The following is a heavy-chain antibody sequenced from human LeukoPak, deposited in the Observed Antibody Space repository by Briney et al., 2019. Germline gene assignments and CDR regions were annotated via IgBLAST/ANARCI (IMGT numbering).Heavy chain of an antibody. D-gene: IGHD3-10*01. J-gene: IGHJ5*02. CDR3: ARDGSRRTRSITRPYNWFDP. V-gene: IGHV1-18*01. CDR1: GYTFTSYG. Sequence: GASVKVSCKASGYTFTSYGISWVRQAPGQGLEWMGWISAYNGNTNYAQKLQGRVTMTADTSTSTAYMELRSLRSDDTAVYYCARDGSRRTRSITRPYNWFDPWGQGTLVTVSS. CDR2: ISAYNGNT.